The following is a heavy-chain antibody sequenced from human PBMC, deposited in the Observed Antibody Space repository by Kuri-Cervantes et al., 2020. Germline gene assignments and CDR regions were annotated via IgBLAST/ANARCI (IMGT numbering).Heavy chain of an antibody. CDR2: MDPNSGNT. D-gene: IGHD4-17*01. Sequence: ASVKVSCKASGYTFTSYDINWVRQATGQGLEWMGWMDPNSGNTGYAQKFQGRVTMTRNTSISTAYMELSSLRSEDTAVYYCARTYDYGEGWYWYFDLWGRGTLVTVSS. CDR3: ARTYDYGEGWYWYFDL. V-gene: IGHV1-8*02. CDR1: GYTFTSYD. J-gene: IGHJ2*01.